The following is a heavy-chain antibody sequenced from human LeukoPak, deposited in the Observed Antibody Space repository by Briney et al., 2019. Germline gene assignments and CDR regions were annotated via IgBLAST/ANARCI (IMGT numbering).Heavy chain of an antibody. J-gene: IGHJ6*03. CDR2: IYYSGST. Sequence: PSETLSLTCTVSGGSISSSSYYWGWIRQPPGKGLEWIGSIYYSGSTYYNPSLKSRVTISVDTSKNQFSLKLSSVTAADTAVYYCARDRGYSYGYVSYYYYMDVWGKGTTVTVSS. CDR3: ARDRGYSYGYVSYYYYMDV. V-gene: IGHV4-39*07. D-gene: IGHD5-18*01. CDR1: GGSISSSSYY.